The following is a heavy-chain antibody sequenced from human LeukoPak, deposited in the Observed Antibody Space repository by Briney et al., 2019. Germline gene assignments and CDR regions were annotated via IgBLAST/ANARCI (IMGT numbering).Heavy chain of an antibody. J-gene: IGHJ4*02. Sequence: SETLSLTCTVSAGSISSSSYSWGWIRQPPGKGLEWIGSIYYSGSTYYNPSLKSRVTISVDTSKNQFSLKLSSVTAADTAVYYCARDRGTWNDDGFDYWGQGTLVTVSS. D-gene: IGHD1-1*01. CDR1: AGSISSSSYS. CDR2: IYYSGST. V-gene: IGHV4-39*07. CDR3: ARDRGTWNDDGFDY.